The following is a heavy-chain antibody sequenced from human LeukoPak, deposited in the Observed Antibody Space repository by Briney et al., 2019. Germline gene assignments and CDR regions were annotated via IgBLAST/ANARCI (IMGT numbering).Heavy chain of an antibody. CDR3: ARAPSPGLGYCSSTSCYPDY. D-gene: IGHD2-2*01. V-gene: IGHV1-2*02. Sequence: ASVKVSCTASGYTFTGYYMHWVRQAPGQGLEWMGWINPNSGGTNYAQKFQGRVTMTRDTSISTAYMELSRLRSDDTAVYYCARAPSPGLGYCSSTSCYPDYWGQGTLVTVSS. J-gene: IGHJ4*02. CDR2: INPNSGGT. CDR1: GYTFTGYY.